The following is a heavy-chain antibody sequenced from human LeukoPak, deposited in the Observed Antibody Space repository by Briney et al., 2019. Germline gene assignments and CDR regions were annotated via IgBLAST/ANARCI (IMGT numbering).Heavy chain of an antibody. CDR1: GYTFTSYY. Sequence: ASVKVSCKASGYTFTSYYMHWVRQAPGQGLEWMGIINPSGGSTSYAQKFQGRVTMTRDTSTSTVYMELSSLRSEDTAVYYCARTKDIVVVPAAYPLYYYYYYGMDVWGQGTTVTVSS. D-gene: IGHD2-2*01. V-gene: IGHV1-46*01. CDR2: INPSGGST. CDR3: ARTKDIVVVPAAYPLYYYYYYGMDV. J-gene: IGHJ6*02.